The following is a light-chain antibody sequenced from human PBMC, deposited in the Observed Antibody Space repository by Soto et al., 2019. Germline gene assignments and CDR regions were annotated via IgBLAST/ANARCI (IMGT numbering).Light chain of an antibody. CDR3: CSYAGSGSYV. V-gene: IGLV2-23*01. CDR2: EDN. Sequence: QSALTQPASVSGSPGQSITISCTGASSDVGRYSLVSWYQHHPGKAPKLVIYEDNKWPSGVSNRFSGSKSGNTASLTISGLQAGDEADYYCCSYAGSGSYVFGTGTKVTVL. J-gene: IGLJ1*01. CDR1: SSDVGRYSL.